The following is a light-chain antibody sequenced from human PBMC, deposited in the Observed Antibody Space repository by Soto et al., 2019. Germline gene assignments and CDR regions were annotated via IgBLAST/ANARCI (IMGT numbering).Light chain of an antibody. CDR1: QSISSW. V-gene: IGKV1-5*01. J-gene: IGKJ1*01. CDR3: QQYHSYWT. Sequence: DIQMTQSPSTLSASVGDRFTITCRASQSISSWLAWYQQKPGKAPKLLIYDASSLESGVPSRFSGSGSATEFTLTISSLQPDDFATYYCQQYHSYWTFGQGTKVDIK. CDR2: DAS.